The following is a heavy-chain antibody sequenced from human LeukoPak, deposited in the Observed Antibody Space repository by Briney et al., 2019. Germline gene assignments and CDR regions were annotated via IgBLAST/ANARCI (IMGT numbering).Heavy chain of an antibody. CDR2: IYPGDSDT. D-gene: IGHD3-10*01. CDR3: AVSRWFGQSYFDY. J-gene: IGHJ4*02. Sequence: GESLQISCKGSGYSFTSYWIGWVRQMPGKGLEWMGIIYPGDSDTRYSPSFQGQVTISADKSISTAYLQWSSLKASDTAMYYCAVSRWFGQSYFDYWGQGTLVTVSS. V-gene: IGHV5-51*01. CDR1: GYSFTSYW.